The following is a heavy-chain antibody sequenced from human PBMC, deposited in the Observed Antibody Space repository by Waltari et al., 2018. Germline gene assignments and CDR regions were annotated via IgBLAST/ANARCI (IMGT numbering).Heavy chain of an antibody. CDR3: GRDGSGYAGPSDY. V-gene: IGHV3-74*01. J-gene: IGHJ4*02. Sequence: EVQLVESGGGLVQPGGSLRLSCAASGFIFSSYWMHWVRQAPGKGLVGAQRIKGDGTKTSYADSVKGRFTISRDNAKNTLYVEMNSLRADDTAVYYCGRDGSGYAGPSDYWGRGTLVTVSS. D-gene: IGHD5-12*01. CDR2: IKGDGTKT. CDR1: GFIFSSYW.